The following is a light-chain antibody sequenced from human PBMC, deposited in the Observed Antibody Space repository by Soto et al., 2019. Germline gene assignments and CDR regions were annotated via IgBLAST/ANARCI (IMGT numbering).Light chain of an antibody. CDR2: AAS. V-gene: IGKV3D-20*02. CDR3: QQRSNWPPIT. J-gene: IGKJ5*01. CDR1: QSVSSSY. Sequence: EIVLTQSPGTLSFSPGERATLSCRASQSVSSSYLAWYQQKPGQAPRLLIYAASNRATGIPARFSGSGSGTDFTLTISSLEPEDFAVYYCQQRSNWPPITFGQGTRLENK.